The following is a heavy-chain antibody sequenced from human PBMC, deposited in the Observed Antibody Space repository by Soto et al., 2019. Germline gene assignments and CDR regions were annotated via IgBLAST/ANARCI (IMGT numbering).Heavy chain of an antibody. CDR2: IDPSDSYT. J-gene: IGHJ6*02. V-gene: IGHV5-10-1*01. Sequence: PGESLKISCTGSGYSFTSYWISWVRQMPGKGLEWMGRIDPSDSYTNYSSSFQGHVTISADKSISTAYLQWSSLKASDTAMYYCARHGGYSYGYSRYYGMDVWGQGTTVTVS. CDR3: ARHGGYSYGYSRYYGMDV. CDR1: GYSFTSYW. D-gene: IGHD5-18*01.